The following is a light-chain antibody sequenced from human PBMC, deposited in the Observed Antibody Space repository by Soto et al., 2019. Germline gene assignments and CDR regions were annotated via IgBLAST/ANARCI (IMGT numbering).Light chain of an antibody. CDR1: QSFRGL. V-gene: IGKV3-11*01. Sequence: FVLTPSPVTLSLSPGEIATLSCRASQSFRGLLAWYQQKPGQAPRLLIYDAYNRATGIPPRFSGSGSGTDFTLTISSLEPEESAVYYCQQRHRWPITFGQGTRLEIK. CDR2: DAY. J-gene: IGKJ5*01. CDR3: QQRHRWPIT.